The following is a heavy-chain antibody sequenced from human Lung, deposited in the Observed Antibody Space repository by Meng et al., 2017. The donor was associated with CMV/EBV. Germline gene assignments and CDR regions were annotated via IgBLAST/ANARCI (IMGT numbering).Heavy chain of an antibody. J-gene: IGHJ6*02. CDR1: GFTFSSYA. CDR3: ARELRFLEWLLPTSYYYYGMDV. Sequence: GESLKISCAASGFTFSSYAMHWVRQAPGKGLEWVAVISYDGSNKYYADSVKGRFTISRDNSKNTLYLQMNSLRAEDTAVYYCARELRFLEWLLPTSYYYYGMDVWGQGTXVTVSS. V-gene: IGHV3-30-3*01. D-gene: IGHD3-3*01. CDR2: ISYDGSNK.